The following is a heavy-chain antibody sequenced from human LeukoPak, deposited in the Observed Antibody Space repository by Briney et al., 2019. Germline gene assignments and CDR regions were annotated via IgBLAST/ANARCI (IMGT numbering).Heavy chain of an antibody. D-gene: IGHD1-26*01. V-gene: IGHV1-69*04. CDR3: ARVSAYGAPFDF. CDR2: IIPMLDVA. J-gene: IGHJ4*02. Sequence: SVKVSCKASGGTFSSYAISWVRQAPGQGLEWMGRIIPMLDVANSPQKFQDRVTLTADKSTNTAYMELTSLRYDDTAVYYCARVSAYGAPFDFWGQGTLVTVSS. CDR1: GGTFSSYA.